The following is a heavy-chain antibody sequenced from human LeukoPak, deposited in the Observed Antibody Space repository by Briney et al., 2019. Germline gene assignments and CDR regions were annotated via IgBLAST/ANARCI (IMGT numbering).Heavy chain of an antibody. Sequence: GGSLRLSCAASGFTFSSYSMNWVRQAPGKGLEWVSSISSSSSCICYADSVKGRFTISRDNAKNSLYLQMNSLRAEDTAVYYCARDLTIFGVVIIGADYWGQGTLVTVSS. CDR2: ISSSSSCI. J-gene: IGHJ4*02. CDR3: ARDLTIFGVVIIGADY. V-gene: IGHV3-21*01. D-gene: IGHD3-3*01. CDR1: GFTFSSYS.